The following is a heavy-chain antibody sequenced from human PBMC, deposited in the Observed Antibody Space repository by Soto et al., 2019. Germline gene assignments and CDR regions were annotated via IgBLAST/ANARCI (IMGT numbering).Heavy chain of an antibody. Sequence: GGSLRLSCAASGFTFSSYAMHWVRQAPGKGLEWVAVISYDGSNKYYADSVKGRFTISRDNSKNTLYLQMNSLRAEDTALYYCAKDQRMDYWGQGTLVNVSS. CDR3: AKDQRMDY. J-gene: IGHJ4*02. V-gene: IGHV3-30-3*02. D-gene: IGHD2-8*01. CDR1: GFTFSSYA. CDR2: ISYDGSNK.